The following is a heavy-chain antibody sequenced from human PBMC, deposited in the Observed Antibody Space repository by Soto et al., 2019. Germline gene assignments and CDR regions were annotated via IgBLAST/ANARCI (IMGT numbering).Heavy chain of an antibody. CDR1: GYTFTGNY. V-gene: IGHV1-2*02. Sequence: ASVKVSCKASGYTFTGNYMHWVRQAPGQGLEWMGWINPRNGATKYAQNFQGRVTLTWDTSITTAYMDLSRLRSDDTAVFYCVPNHHDSSGYFESWGQGTLVSVS. CDR2: INPRNGAT. J-gene: IGHJ4*02. D-gene: IGHD3-22*01. CDR3: VPNHHDSSGYFES.